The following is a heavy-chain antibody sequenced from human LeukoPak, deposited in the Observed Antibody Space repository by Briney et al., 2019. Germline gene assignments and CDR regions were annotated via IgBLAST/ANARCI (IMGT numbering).Heavy chain of an antibody. V-gene: IGHV1-8*01. CDR3: ARGLRSGWYGGDY. CDR1: GCTFTSYG. J-gene: IGHJ4*02. CDR2: MNPNSGNT. Sequence: ASVKVPCKASGCTFTSYGINWVRQATGQGLEWMGWMNPNSGNTGYAQKFQGRVTMTRNTSISTAYMELSSLRSEDTAVYYCARGLRSGWYGGDYWGQGTLVTVSS. D-gene: IGHD6-19*01.